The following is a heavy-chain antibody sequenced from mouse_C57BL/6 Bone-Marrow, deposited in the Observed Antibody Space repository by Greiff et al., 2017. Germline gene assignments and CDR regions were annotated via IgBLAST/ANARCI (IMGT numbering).Heavy chain of an antibody. CDR1: GYTFTDYN. Sequence: EVQLQQSGPELVKPGASVKMSCKASGYTFTDYNMHWVKQSHGQSLEWIGYINPNNGGTSYNQKFKGKATLTVNKSSSTAYMELRSLTSEDSAVYYCARRAYYSNYVWFAYWGQGTPVTVSA. J-gene: IGHJ3*01. D-gene: IGHD2-5*01. CDR3: ARRAYYSNYVWFAY. CDR2: INPNNGGT. V-gene: IGHV1-22*01.